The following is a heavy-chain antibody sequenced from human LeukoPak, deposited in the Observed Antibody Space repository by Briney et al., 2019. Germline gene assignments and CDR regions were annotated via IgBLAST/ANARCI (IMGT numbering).Heavy chain of an antibody. D-gene: IGHD3/OR15-3a*01. V-gene: IGHV3-74*01. CDR1: GFTFSAYW. Sequence: GGSLRLSCAASGFTFSAYWMHWVRQAPGKGLVWVSRVKYDGSTTAYADSVKGRFTISRDNTRNILYLEMNSLRVEDTAVYYCARDLNWLLFDYWGKGALVTVSS. CDR2: VKYDGSTT. J-gene: IGHJ4*02. CDR3: ARDLNWLLFDY.